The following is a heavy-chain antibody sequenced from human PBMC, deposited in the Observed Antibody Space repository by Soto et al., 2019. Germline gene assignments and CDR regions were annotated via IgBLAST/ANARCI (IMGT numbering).Heavy chain of an antibody. CDR3: AKSSRKAAIVVVVAATHPTPHDNWFDP. D-gene: IGHD2-15*01. CDR2: INHSGST. V-gene: IGHV4-34*01. Sequence: QVQLQQWGAGLLKPSETLSLTCAVYGGSFSGYYWSWIRQPPGKGLEWIGEINHSGSTNYNPSLKRRVTISVDTSKNQFSLKLSSVTAADTAVYYCAKSSRKAAIVVVVAATHPTPHDNWFDPWGQGTLVTVSS. J-gene: IGHJ5*02. CDR1: GGSFSGYY.